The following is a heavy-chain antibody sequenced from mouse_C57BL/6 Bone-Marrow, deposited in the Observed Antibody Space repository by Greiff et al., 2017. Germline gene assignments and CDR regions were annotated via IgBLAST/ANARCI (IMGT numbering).Heavy chain of an antibody. Sequence: EVKLMESVAELVRPGASVKLSFTASGFNIKNTYRPWVKQRPNQGLEGIGRFVPANGHTKYAPKFQGKATITADTSSNTAYLQLNSLTSEDTAIYYCASDYYGSSRSDVWGTGTTVTVSS. CDR2: FVPANGHT. CDR1: GFNIKNTY. CDR3: ASDYYGSSRSDV. J-gene: IGHJ1*03. V-gene: IGHV14-3*01. D-gene: IGHD1-1*01.